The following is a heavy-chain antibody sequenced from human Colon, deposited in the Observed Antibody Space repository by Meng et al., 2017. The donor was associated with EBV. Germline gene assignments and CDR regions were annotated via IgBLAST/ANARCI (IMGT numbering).Heavy chain of an antibody. CDR2: IYQSGST. V-gene: IGHV4-39*01. J-gene: IGHJ4*02. CDR1: VASIRSGHDY. Sequence: SAQVSVTPCVTRSSTCPSFVASIRSGHDYGGWVRKPPGRGLQWIGTIYQSGSTSYNPSLQSRVTMFVDTSKNKFSLMLTSVTATDTAVYYCARRRGGSGRDCWGQGTLVTVSS. D-gene: IGHD3-10*01. CDR3: ARRRGGSGRDC.